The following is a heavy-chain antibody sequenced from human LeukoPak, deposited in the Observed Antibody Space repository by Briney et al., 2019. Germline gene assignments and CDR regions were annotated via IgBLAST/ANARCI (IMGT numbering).Heavy chain of an antibody. V-gene: IGHV3-23*01. D-gene: IGHD3-22*01. J-gene: IGHJ4*02. CDR1: GFTFSSYA. CDR3: AKDPAHYYDSSGYYSY. Sequence: PGRSLRLSCAASGFTFSSYAMSWVRQAPGTGLEWVSAISGSGGSTYYADSVKGRFTISRDNSKSTLYLQMNSLRAEDTAVYYCAKDPAHYYDSSGYYSYWGQGTLVTVSS. CDR2: ISGSGGST.